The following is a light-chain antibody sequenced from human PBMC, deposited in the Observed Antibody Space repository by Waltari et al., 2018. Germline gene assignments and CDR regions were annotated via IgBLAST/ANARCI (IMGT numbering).Light chain of an antibody. J-gene: IGKJ4*01. CDR2: GAS. Sequence: PGQRATLSCRASQTVRTTYLAWYQQKPGQAPTLVIYGASSRAAGIPDRFSGSGSGTDFSLTISSLEPEDFAVYYCQQYDISPLTFGGGTKVEIK. CDR3: QQYDISPLT. CDR1: QTVRTTY. V-gene: IGKV3-20*01.